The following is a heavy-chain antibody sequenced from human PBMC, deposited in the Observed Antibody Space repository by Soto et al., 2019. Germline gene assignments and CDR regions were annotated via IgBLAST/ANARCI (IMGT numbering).Heavy chain of an antibody. CDR3: ARGPSGWYGFDY. Sequence: EVQLVESGGGLVQPGGSRRLACADSGFIISSNWMHWVRQAPGKGLVWVSRINSDGSTTSYADSVKGRFTISRDNAKNTLYLQMNSLRAEDTAVYYCARGPSGWYGFDYWGQGTLVTVSS. CDR1: GFIISSNW. D-gene: IGHD6-19*01. CDR2: INSDGSTT. J-gene: IGHJ4*02. V-gene: IGHV3-74*01.